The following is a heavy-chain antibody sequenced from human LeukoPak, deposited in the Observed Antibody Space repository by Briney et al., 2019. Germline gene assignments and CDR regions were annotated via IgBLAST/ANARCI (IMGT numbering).Heavy chain of an antibody. V-gene: IGHV1-2*02. J-gene: IGHJ5*02. CDR3: SRHVVTLVRGVNNRKEDWFDP. CDR2: INPNSGGT. D-gene: IGHD3-10*01. CDR1: GYTFTGYY. Sequence: ASVKVSCKASGYTFTGYYMHWVRQAPGQGLEWMGWINPNSGGTNYAQKFLGRVTMTRDKANSTAYLELSGLRSDDTAVYYRSRHVVTLVRGVNNRKEDWFDPWGQGTLVSVSS.